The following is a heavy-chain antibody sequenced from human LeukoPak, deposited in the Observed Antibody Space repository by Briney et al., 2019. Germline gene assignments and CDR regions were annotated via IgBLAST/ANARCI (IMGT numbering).Heavy chain of an antibody. CDR2: IKQDGSEK. CDR1: GFTFSSYW. J-gene: IGHJ5*02. V-gene: IGHV3-7*03. D-gene: IGHD4-17*01. Sequence: GGSLRLSCAASGFTFSSYWMSWVRQAPGKGLEWVANIKQDGSEKYYVDSVKGRFTISRDNSKNTLYLQMSSLRADDTAVYYCARVIADHGYFAPWGQGTLVTVSS. CDR3: ARVIADHGYFAP.